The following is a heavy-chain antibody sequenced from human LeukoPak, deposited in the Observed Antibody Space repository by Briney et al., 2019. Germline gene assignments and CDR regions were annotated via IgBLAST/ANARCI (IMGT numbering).Heavy chain of an antibody. CDR1: GYSISSGYY. CDR2: IYHSGST. V-gene: IGHV4-38-2*01. J-gene: IGHJ4*02. Sequence: SSETLSLTCAVSGYSISSGYYWGWIRQPPGKGLEWIGSIYHSGSTYYNPSLKSRVTISVDTSKNQFSLKLSSVTAADTAVYYCSRKRGFGELFLFDYWGQGTLVTVSS. CDR3: SRKRGFGELFLFDY. D-gene: IGHD3-10*01.